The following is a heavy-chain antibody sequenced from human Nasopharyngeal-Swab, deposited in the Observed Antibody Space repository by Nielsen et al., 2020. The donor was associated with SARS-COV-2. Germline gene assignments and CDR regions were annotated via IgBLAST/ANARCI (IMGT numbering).Heavy chain of an antibody. CDR1: GFTFNIYA. CDR3: AKDGVVRGDALDL. D-gene: IGHD3-10*01. V-gene: IGHV3-23*01. CDR2: VSASGGST. Sequence: GGSLRLSCAASGFTFNIYAMARVRRAPGRGLQWVTGVSASGGSTYYTDSVKGRFSISRDNSKNTLFLQMHSLRVEDTAVYYCAKDGVVRGDALDLWGQGTMVTVSS. J-gene: IGHJ3*01.